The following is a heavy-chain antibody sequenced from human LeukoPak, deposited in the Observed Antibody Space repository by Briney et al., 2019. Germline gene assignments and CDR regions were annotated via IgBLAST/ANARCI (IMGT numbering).Heavy chain of an antibody. Sequence: SQTLSLTCAISGDSVSSNSATWIWLRQSPSRGLEWLGRTYYSSKWYNDYGLSVRGRITVNPDTSKNQFSLQLNSVTPEDTAVYYCRATWGIMGTTFDYWGQGSLVTVSS. D-gene: IGHD3-16*01. CDR3: RATWGIMGTTFDY. J-gene: IGHJ4*02. CDR1: GDSVSSNSAT. CDR2: TYYSSKWYN. V-gene: IGHV6-1*01.